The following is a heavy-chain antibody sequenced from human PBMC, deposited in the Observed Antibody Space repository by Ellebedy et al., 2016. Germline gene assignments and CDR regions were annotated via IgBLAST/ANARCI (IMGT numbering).Heavy chain of an antibody. Sequence: SETLSLXXSVSGGSISSNTYYWGWIRQPPGKGLEWIGSMSYRGSSYYKSSLKSRVTISIDTSKKQFSLKLNSVTAADTAMFYCARSKIQYYSGSGSWFDPWGQGTLVTVSS. D-gene: IGHD3-10*01. J-gene: IGHJ5*02. CDR1: GGSISSNTYY. CDR2: MSYRGSS. V-gene: IGHV4-39*07. CDR3: ARSKIQYYSGSGSWFDP.